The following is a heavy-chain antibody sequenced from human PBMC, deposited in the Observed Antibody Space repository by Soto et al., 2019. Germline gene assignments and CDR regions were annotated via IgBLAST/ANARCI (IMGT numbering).Heavy chain of an antibody. V-gene: IGHV3-30-3*01. Sequence: QVQLVESGGGVVQPGRSLRLSCAASGFTFSSYAMHWVRQAPGKGLEWVAVISYDGSNKYYADSVKGRFTISRDNSKNTLYLQMNSLRAEDTAVYYCASDLVPAATPFDYWGQGTLVTVSS. CDR1: GFTFSSYA. J-gene: IGHJ4*02. CDR3: ASDLVPAATPFDY. D-gene: IGHD2-2*01. CDR2: ISYDGSNK.